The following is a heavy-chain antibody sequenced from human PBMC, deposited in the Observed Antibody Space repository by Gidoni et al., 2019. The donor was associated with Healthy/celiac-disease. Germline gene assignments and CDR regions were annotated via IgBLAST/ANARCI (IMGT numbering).Heavy chain of an antibody. Sequence: EVQLVESGGGLVQPGRSLRLSCAASGFTFDDYAMHWLRQAPGKGLEWVSGISWNSGSIGYADSVKGRFTISRDNAKNSLYLQMNSLRAEDTALYYCAKARDILTGYYDYWGQGTLVTVSS. CDR2: ISWNSGSI. J-gene: IGHJ4*02. CDR3: AKARDILTGYYDY. CDR1: GFTFDDYA. V-gene: IGHV3-9*01. D-gene: IGHD3-9*01.